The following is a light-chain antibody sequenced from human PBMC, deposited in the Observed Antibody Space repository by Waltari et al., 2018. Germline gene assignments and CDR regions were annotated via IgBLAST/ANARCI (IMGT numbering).Light chain of an antibody. Sequence: SSELTQDPAVSVALGQTGRITCQGDSLRSDYASWYQQKPGQAPVLVIYGKNNRPSGIPDRFSGSSSGNTASLTITGAQAEDEADYYCNSRDSSGNHLVVFGGGTKLTVL. V-gene: IGLV3-19*01. CDR3: NSRDSSGNHLVV. J-gene: IGLJ2*01. CDR1: SLRSDY. CDR2: GKN.